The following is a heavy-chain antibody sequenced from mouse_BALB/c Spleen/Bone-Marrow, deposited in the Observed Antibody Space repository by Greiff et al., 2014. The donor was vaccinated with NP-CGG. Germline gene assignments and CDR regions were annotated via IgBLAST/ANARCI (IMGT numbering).Heavy chain of an antibody. D-gene: IGHD1-1*01. J-gene: IGHJ3*01. V-gene: IGHV14-3*02. CDR1: GFNIKDTY. CDR3: ANYYYGSSLFAY. Sequence: VQLQQSGAELMKPGASVKLSCTASGFNIKDTYMHWVKQRPEQGLEWIGRIDPANGNTKYDPKFQGKATITADTSSNTAYLQLSSLTSEDTAVYYCANYYYGSSLFAYWGQGTLVTVSA. CDR2: IDPANGNT.